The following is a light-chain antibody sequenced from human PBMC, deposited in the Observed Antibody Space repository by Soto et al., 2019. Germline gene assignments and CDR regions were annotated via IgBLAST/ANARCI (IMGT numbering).Light chain of an antibody. V-gene: IGKV3-20*01. CDR3: QQYGRSGT. CDR1: QSVSRTY. J-gene: IGKJ1*01. CDR2: ATS. Sequence: EIVLTQSPGTLSLSPGERATLSCRASQSVSRTYLAWYQQKPVQAPRLLIYATSSRATGIPDRFSGRGSGTDFTLTISRLEPEDFAVYYCQQYGRSGTFGQGTKVDIK.